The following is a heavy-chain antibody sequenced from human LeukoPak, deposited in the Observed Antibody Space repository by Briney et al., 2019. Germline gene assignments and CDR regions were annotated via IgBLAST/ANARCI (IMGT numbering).Heavy chain of an antibody. V-gene: IGHV4-39*01. CDR1: GASISGSSYY. D-gene: IGHD6-19*01. Sequence: SETLSLTCTVSGASISGSSYYWGWIRQPPGKGLELIGIIYHTGSTYYNPSLKSRVTISVDTSKNRFSLRLSSVTAADTAVYFCARRQWLAQGEFDYWGQGTQVTVSS. J-gene: IGHJ4*02. CDR3: ARRQWLAQGEFDY. CDR2: IYHTGST.